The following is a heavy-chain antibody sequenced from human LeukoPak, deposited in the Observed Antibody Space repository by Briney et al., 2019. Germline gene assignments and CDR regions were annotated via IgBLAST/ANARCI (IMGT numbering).Heavy chain of an antibody. D-gene: IGHD3-9*01. V-gene: IGHV3-11*01. CDR3: ARSIGLTGGGVDV. Sequence: PGGSLRLSCATSGFTFSDYNMNWVRQAPGKGLEWVSYITNGGSTIHHADSVKGRFTISRDNAKKTLYLQMNSLRAEDTAVYYCARSIGLTGGGVDVWGQGTTVTVSS. CDR1: GFTFSDYN. J-gene: IGHJ6*02. CDR2: ITNGGSTI.